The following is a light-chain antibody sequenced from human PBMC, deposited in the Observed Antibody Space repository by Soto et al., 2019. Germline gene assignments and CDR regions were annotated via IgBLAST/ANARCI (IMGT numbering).Light chain of an antibody. Sequence: QSALTQPASLFGSPGQSITISCTGNSSEVGGYNYVSWYQHHPGKAPKLIIYDVTNRPSGVSNPFSGSKSGNTASLTISGLQPEDEADYYCSSYTTSNTRQIVFGTGTKVTVL. CDR2: DVT. V-gene: IGLV2-14*03. CDR3: SSYTTSNTRQIV. CDR1: SSEVGGYNY. J-gene: IGLJ1*01.